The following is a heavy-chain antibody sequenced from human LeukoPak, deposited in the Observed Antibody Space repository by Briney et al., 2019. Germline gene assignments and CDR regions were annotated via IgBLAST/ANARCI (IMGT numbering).Heavy chain of an antibody. J-gene: IGHJ4*02. Sequence: KSSETLSLTCTVSGGSISSYYWSWIRQPPRKGLEWIGYIYFIGSTHYNPPLKSRVTLSVDTSKNQFSLKLSSVSAAHTPVYYCARGQKYRSGYTVTELGSGYFDYWGQGTLVTVSS. CDR3: ARGQKYRSGYTVTELGSGYFDY. D-gene: IGHD5-18*01. CDR2: IYFIGST. CDR1: GGSISSYY. V-gene: IGHV4-59*01.